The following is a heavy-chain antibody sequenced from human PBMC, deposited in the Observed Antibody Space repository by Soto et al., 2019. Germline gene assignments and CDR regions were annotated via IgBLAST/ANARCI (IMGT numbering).Heavy chain of an antibody. Sequence: ASVKVSCKASGYTFTSYGISWVRQAPGQGLEWMGWISAYNGNTNYAQKLQGRVTMTTDTSTSTAYMELRSLRSDDTAVYYCAREGLGYCISTSCYVTWFDPWGQGTLVTVSS. J-gene: IGHJ5*02. V-gene: IGHV1-18*01. CDR2: ISAYNGNT. CDR1: GYTFTSYG. CDR3: AREGLGYCISTSCYVTWFDP. D-gene: IGHD2-2*01.